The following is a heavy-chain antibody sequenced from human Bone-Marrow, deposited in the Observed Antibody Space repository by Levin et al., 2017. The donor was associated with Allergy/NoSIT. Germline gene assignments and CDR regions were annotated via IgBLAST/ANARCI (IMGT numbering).Heavy chain of an antibody. CDR2: INPNSGAT. CDR3: ARRERVPETISYFDY. V-gene: IGHV1-2*02. J-gene: IGHJ4*02. Sequence: ASVKVSCKTLGYTFTAYYIHWVRQAPGQGLEWMGWINPNSGATNYAQKFHGRLSMTSDTSISTSYMELSALTSDDMALYFCARRERVPETISYFDYWGQGALVTVSS. CDR1: GYTFTAYY. D-gene: IGHD1-1*01.